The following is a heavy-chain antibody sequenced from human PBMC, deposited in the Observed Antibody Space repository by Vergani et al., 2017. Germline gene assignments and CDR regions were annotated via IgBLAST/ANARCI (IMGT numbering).Heavy chain of an antibody. CDR3: AKAYSSNWGPFDY. Sequence: EVQLLESGGGLVQPGGSLRLSCVAPGFTLRSYAMSWVRQAPGKGLEWVSAISAGCGTKYYADSVQGRFTISRDNSKNTLYLQMNSLRVEDTALYYCAKAYSSNWGPFDYWGQGTLVTVSS. J-gene: IGHJ4*02. CDR1: GFTLRSYA. D-gene: IGHD6-13*01. V-gene: IGHV3-23*01. CDR2: ISAGCGTK.